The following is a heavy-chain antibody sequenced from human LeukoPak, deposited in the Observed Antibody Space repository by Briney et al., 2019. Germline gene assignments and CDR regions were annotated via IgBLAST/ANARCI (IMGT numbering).Heavy chain of an antibody. J-gene: IGHJ4*02. CDR2: ISYDGSNK. Sequence: GGSLRLSCAASGFTFSSYAMHWVRQAPGKGLEWVAVISYDGSNKYCADSVKGRFTISRDNSKNTLYLQMNSLRAEDTAIYYCAKDRVMYYYDTSGYTSYWGQGTLVTVSS. V-gene: IGHV3-30-3*01. CDR1: GFTFSSYA. D-gene: IGHD3-22*01. CDR3: AKDRVMYYYDTSGYTSY.